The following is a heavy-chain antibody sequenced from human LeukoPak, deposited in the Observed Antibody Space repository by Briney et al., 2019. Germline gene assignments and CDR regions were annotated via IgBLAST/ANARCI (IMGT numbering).Heavy chain of an antibody. CDR3: ARDPDSSGYYVFDY. V-gene: IGHV3-30*04. J-gene: IGHJ4*02. D-gene: IGHD3-22*01. Sequence: PGGSLRLSCAASGFTFGSYAMHWVRQAPGKGLEWVAVMSYDGSHQYYADSVKGRFTISRDNFKNTLYLQMNSLRAEDTALYYCARDPDSSGYYVFDYWGQGTLVTVSS. CDR2: MSYDGSHQ. CDR1: GFTFGSYA.